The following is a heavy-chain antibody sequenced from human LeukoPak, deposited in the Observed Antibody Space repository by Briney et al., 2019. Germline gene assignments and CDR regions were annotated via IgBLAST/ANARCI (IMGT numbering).Heavy chain of an antibody. CDR3: ATQAH. J-gene: IGHJ4*02. CDR2: ISWNSGSI. CDR1: GFTFDDYA. V-gene: IGHV3-9*01. Sequence: SLSLSFAASGFTFDDYAMHWVRRAPGKGLEWVSGISWNSGSIGYADSVKGRFTISRDNAKNSLYLQMNSLRAEDTALYYCATQAHWGQGTLVTVSS.